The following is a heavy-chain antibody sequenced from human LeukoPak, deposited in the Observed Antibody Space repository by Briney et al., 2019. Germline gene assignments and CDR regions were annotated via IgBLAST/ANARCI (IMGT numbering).Heavy chain of an antibody. D-gene: IGHD5-24*01. CDR2: IYTSGST. J-gene: IGHJ4*02. CDR3: ARREMATISYFDY. Sequence: SETLSLTCTVSGGSLTSDYWNWIRQPPGKGLEWLGYIYTSGSTNYNPSLKSRVTISVDTSKNQFSLKLSSVTAADTAVYYCARREMATISYFDYWGQGTLVTVSS. CDR1: GGSLTSDY. V-gene: IGHV4-4*09.